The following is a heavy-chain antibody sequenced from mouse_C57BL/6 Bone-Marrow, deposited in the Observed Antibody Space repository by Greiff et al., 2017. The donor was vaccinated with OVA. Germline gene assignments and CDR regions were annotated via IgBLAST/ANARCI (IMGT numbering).Heavy chain of an antibody. Sequence: VQLQQSGAELVRPGASVTLSCKASGYTFTDYEMHWVKQTPVHGLEWIGAIDPETGGTAYNQKFKGKAILTADKSSSTAYMELRSLTSEDSAVYYCTRCEVKSYWGQGTLVTVSA. D-gene: IGHD2-2*01. CDR1: GYTFTDYE. CDR2: IDPETGGT. J-gene: IGHJ3*01. V-gene: IGHV1-15*01. CDR3: TRCEVKSY.